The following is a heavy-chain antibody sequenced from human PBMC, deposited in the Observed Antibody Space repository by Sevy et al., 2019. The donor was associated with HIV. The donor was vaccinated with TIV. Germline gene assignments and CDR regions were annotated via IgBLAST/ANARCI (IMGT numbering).Heavy chain of an antibody. J-gene: IGHJ4*02. V-gene: IGHV1-2*02. D-gene: IGHD1-26*01. CDR3: ARSLPTWNYFTY. Sequence: ASVKVSCKASGYTFSDSYIHWVRLAPGQGLEWMGWINAASGGTKYVQKFQVRVTMTRDTSITTAYMEMSRLKSDDTAVYYCARSLPTWNYFTYWGQGTLVTVSS. CDR1: GYTFSDSY. CDR2: INAASGGT.